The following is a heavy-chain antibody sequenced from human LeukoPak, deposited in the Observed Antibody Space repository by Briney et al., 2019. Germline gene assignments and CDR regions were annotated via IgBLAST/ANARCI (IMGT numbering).Heavy chain of an antibody. J-gene: IGHJ4*02. CDR2: INHSGST. CDR1: GVSFSGYY. Sequence: PSETLSLTCAVYGVSFSGYYWSWIRQPPGKGLEWIGEINHSGSTNYNPSLKSRVTISVDTSKNQFSLKLSSVTAADTAVYYCARGRGDGYNWNYWGQGTLVTVSS. V-gene: IGHV4-34*01. D-gene: IGHD5-24*01. CDR3: ARGRGDGYNWNY.